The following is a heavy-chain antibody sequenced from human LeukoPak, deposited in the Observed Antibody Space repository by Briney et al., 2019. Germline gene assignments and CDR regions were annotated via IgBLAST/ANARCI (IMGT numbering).Heavy chain of an antibody. Sequence: PGGSLRLSCAASGFTFSSYAMSWVRQAPGKGLEWVSAISGSGGSTYYADSVKGRFTTSRDNSKNTLYLQMNSLRAEDTAVYYCAKDLRDYGDNPHTAGPFGYWGQGTLVTVTS. CDR2: ISGSGGST. D-gene: IGHD4-17*01. CDR1: GFTFSSYA. J-gene: IGHJ4*02. CDR3: AKDLRDYGDNPHTAGPFGY. V-gene: IGHV3-23*01.